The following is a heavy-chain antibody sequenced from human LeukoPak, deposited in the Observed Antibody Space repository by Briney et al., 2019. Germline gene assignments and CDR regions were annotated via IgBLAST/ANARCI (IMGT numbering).Heavy chain of an antibody. D-gene: IGHD3-3*01. Sequence: SETLCLTCAVYGGSFSGYYWSWIRQPPGKGLEWIGEINHSGSTNYNPSLKSRVTISVDTSKNQFSLKLSSVTAADTAVYYCASVTIFGVVTPYYYYGMDVWGQGTTVTVSS. CDR2: INHSGST. V-gene: IGHV4-34*01. J-gene: IGHJ6*02. CDR1: GGSFSGYY. CDR3: ASVTIFGVVTPYYYYGMDV.